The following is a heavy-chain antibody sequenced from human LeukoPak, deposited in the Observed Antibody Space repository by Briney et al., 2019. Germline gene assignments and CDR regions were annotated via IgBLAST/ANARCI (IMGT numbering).Heavy chain of an antibody. CDR1: GGSISSYY. J-gene: IGHJ4*02. V-gene: IGHV4-59*01. D-gene: IGHD5-24*01. CDR2: IYYSGST. Sequence: SETLSLTCTVSGGSISSYYWSWIRQPPGKGLEWIGYIYYSGSTNYNPSLKSRVTISVDTSKNQFSLKLSSVTAADTAVYYCARGNDGYNQDFDYWGQGTLVTVSS. CDR3: ARGNDGYNQDFDY.